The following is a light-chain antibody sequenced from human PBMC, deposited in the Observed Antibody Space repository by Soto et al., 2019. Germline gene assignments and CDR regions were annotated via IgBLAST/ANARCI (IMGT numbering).Light chain of an antibody. CDR1: QSISSW. CDR3: QQYNSYSVT. V-gene: IGKV1-5*03. CDR2: KAS. Sequence: DIQMTQSPSTLSASVGDRVTSTCRASQSISSWLAWYQQKPGKAPKLLIYKASSLESGVPSRFSGSGSGTEFTLTIRSLQPDDFATYYCQQYNSYSVTFGPGTKVDIK. J-gene: IGKJ3*01.